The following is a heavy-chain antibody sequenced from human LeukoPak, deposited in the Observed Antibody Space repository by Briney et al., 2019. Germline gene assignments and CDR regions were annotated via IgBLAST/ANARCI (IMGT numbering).Heavy chain of an antibody. D-gene: IGHD5-12*01. CDR1: GGSFSGYY. V-gene: IGHV4-34*01. Sequence: SETLSLTCAVYGGSFSGYYWSWISQPPGKGLQWIGEINHSGSTNYNPSLKSRVTISVDTSKNQFSLKLSSVTAADTAVYYCARGRDIVATIPPFDYWGQGTLVTVSS. J-gene: IGHJ4*02. CDR3: ARGRDIVATIPPFDY. CDR2: INHSGST.